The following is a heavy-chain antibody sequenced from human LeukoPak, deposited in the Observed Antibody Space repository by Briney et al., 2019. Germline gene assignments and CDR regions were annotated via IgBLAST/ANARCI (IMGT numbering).Heavy chain of an antibody. Sequence: PSETLSLTCTVSGGSISSYYWSWIRQPPGKGLEWIGYIYATGSTNYNPSLKSRVTISVDMSKNQFSLNLRSVTAADTAVYYCARHGSVRSPLGPWGQGTLVTVSS. J-gene: IGHJ5*02. V-gene: IGHV4-4*09. CDR1: GGSISSYY. CDR3: ARHGSVRSPLGP. D-gene: IGHD3-10*01. CDR2: IYATGST.